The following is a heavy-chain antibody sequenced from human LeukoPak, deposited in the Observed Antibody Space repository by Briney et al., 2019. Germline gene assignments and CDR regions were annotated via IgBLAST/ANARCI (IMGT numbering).Heavy chain of an antibody. CDR3: ARGSRLTKPYYYYYYMDV. V-gene: IGHV4-34*01. CDR1: GGSFSGYY. D-gene: IGHD2-8*01. CDR2: INHSGST. Sequence: SETLSLTCAVYGGSFSGYYWSWIRQPPGRGLEWIGEINHSGSTNYNPSLKSRVTISVDTSKNQFSLKLSSVTAADTAVYYCARGSRLTKPYYYYYYMDVWGKGTTVTVSS. J-gene: IGHJ6*03.